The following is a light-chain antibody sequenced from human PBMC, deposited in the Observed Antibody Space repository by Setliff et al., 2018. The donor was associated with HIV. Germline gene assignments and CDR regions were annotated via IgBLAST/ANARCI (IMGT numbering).Light chain of an antibody. Sequence: QSVLTRPPSASGTPGQRVTISCSGSTSNIGSNPVNWYQQLPGTAPKLLIYSNNQRPSGVPDRFSGSRSGTSASLAISGLRSEDEAEYYCSSCTNINSPLYGFGTGTKV. CDR2: SNN. CDR3: SSCTNINSPLYG. J-gene: IGLJ1*01. CDR1: TSNIGSNP. V-gene: IGLV1-44*01.